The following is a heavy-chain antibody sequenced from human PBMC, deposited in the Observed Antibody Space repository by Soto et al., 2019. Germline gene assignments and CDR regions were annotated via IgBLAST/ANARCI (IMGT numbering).Heavy chain of an antibody. V-gene: IGHV1-3*01. CDR2: INAGNGNT. CDR1: GYTFTSYA. Sequence: QVHLVQSGAEVKKPGASVKVSCKPSGYTFTSYAMHWVRQAPGQRLEWMGWINAGNGNTKYSQKFQGRVTVTSDTSASTAYMELSMLRCEDTAVYCCARSIVVVTAVDYWGQGTLGTVSS. CDR3: ARSIVVVTAVDY. D-gene: IGHD2-21*02. J-gene: IGHJ4*02.